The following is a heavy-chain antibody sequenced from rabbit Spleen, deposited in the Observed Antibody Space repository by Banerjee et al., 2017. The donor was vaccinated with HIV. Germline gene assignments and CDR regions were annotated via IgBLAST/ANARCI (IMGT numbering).Heavy chain of an antibody. J-gene: IGHJ6*01. CDR1: GFDISSYQY. Sequence: QSLEESGGDLVKPGASLTLTCTASGFDISSYQYMCWVRQAPGKGLEWIGCIWPDYGSTDYASWVNARFTISKTSSTTVTLQMTSLTAADTATYFCARDTGSSFSSYGMDLWGPGTLVTVS. V-gene: IGHV1S40*01. D-gene: IGHD8-1*01. CDR3: ARDTGSSFSSYGMDL. CDR2: IWPDYGST.